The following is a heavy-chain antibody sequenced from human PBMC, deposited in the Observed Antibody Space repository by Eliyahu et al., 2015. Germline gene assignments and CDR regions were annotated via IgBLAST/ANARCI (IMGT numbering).Heavy chain of an antibody. J-gene: IGHJ4*02. D-gene: IGHD2-8*01. V-gene: IGHV3-74*01. CDR1: GFTFSSYW. CDR3: ARGGDQGKSCNY. CDR2: IKTDGSTT. Sequence: QPGWSLRLSCAASGFTFSSYWMHWVRXAPXKGLVWVSXIKTDGSTTTYADSVKGRFTISRDNAKDTLFLQMDSLRAEDTAVYYCARGGDQGKSCNYWGQGTLVTVSS.